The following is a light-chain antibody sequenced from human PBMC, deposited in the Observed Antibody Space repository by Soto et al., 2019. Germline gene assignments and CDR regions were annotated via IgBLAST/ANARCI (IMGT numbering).Light chain of an antibody. CDR3: QQYNNWPQLT. Sequence: EVVMTQSPATLSVSPGERATLSCRASQSVSSDLAWYQHKPGQAPRLLIYAASRRATGIPARFSGSGSGTEFTLTISSLQSEDFAVYYCQQYNNWPQLTFGGGTKVEI. CDR1: QSVSSD. CDR2: AAS. J-gene: IGKJ4*01. V-gene: IGKV3-15*01.